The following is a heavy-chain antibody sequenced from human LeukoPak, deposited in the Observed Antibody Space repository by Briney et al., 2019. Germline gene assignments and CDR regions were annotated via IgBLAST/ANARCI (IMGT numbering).Heavy chain of an antibody. CDR3: ARERVDYYDSSGDAFDI. D-gene: IGHD3-22*01. CDR1: GYTFTSYG. V-gene: IGHV1-18*01. Sequence: GASVKVSCKASGYTFTSYGISWVRQAPGQGLEWMGWISAYNGNTNYAQKLQGRVTMTTDTSTSTAYMELSSLRSEDTAVYYCARERVDYYDSSGDAFDIWGQGTMVTVSS. J-gene: IGHJ3*02. CDR2: ISAYNGNT.